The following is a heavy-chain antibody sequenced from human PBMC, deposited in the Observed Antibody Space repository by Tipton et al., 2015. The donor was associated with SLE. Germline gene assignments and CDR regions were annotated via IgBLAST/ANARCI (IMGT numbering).Heavy chain of an antibody. CDR3: ACHSGSYRPWYFDL. J-gene: IGHJ2*01. D-gene: IGHD1-26*01. CDR2: IYDSGST. V-gene: IGHV4-59*12. CDR1: GGSMSGYY. Sequence: TLSLTCTVSGGSMSGYYWSWIRQSPGKGLEWIGNIYDSGSTYYYPSLKSRITISLDTSKNQFSLEVRSVTAADTAVYFCACHSGSYRPWYFDLWGRGGLVTVSS.